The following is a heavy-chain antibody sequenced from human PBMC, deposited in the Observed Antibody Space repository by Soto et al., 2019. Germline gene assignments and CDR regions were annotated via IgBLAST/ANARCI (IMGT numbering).Heavy chain of an antibody. CDR3: ARDSSIAARVPEY. V-gene: IGHV4-31*03. CDR1: GGSISSGGYY. Sequence: TLSLTCTVSGGSISSGGYYWSWIRQHPGKGLEWIGYIYYSGSTYYNPSLKSRVTISVDTSKNQFSLKLSSVTAADTAVYYCARDSSIAARVPEYWGQGTLVTVSS. CDR2: IYYSGST. J-gene: IGHJ4*02. D-gene: IGHD6-6*01.